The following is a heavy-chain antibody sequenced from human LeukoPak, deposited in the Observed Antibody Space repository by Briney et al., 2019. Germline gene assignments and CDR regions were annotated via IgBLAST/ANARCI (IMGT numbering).Heavy chain of an antibody. J-gene: IGHJ4*02. D-gene: IGHD6-19*01. Sequence: GGSLRLSCAASGFTFDDYAMHWVRHAPGKGGEGVSGISWNSGSIVYADSVKGGFTISRDNAKNSLYLQMNSLRAEDTALYYCAKDRSGWIDYWGQGTLVTVSS. V-gene: IGHV3-9*01. CDR2: ISWNSGSI. CDR3: AKDRSGWIDY. CDR1: GFTFDDYA.